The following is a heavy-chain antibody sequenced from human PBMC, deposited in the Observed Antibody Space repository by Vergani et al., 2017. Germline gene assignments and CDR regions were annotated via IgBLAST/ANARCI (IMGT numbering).Heavy chain of an antibody. J-gene: IGHJ4*02. D-gene: IGHD1-14*01. Sequence: QVQLQESGPGLVKPSETLSLTCTVSGGSISSYYWSWIRQPPGKGLEWIGYIYYSGSTNYNPSLKSRVTISVDTSKNQFSLKLSSVTAADTAVYYCARDRGLVNPEYFDYWGRESLVTVSS. CDR1: GGSISSYY. CDR3: ARDRGLVNPEYFDY. CDR2: IYYSGST. V-gene: IGHV4-59*01.